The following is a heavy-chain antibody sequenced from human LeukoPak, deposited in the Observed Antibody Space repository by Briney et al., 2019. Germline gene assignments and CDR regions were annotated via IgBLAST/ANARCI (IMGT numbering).Heavy chain of an antibody. D-gene: IGHD1-14*01. CDR1: GFIFSSYW. V-gene: IGHV3-7*01. J-gene: IGHJ3*02. CDR3: ATDAGSAFDS. CDR2: IKEDGSAK. Sequence: GGSLRLSCAASGFIFSSYWMNWVRQAPGKGLEWVANIKEDGSAKYYVDSVKGRFTISRDNAKNSLYLQMNSLRAEDTAVYYCATDAGSAFDSWGQGTMVTVSS.